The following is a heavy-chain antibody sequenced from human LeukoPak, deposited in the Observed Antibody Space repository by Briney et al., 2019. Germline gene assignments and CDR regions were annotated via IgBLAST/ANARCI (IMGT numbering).Heavy chain of an antibody. D-gene: IGHD6-19*01. CDR1: GFTFSSYA. CDR3: ARGGSNSGWYGRDFDY. CDR2: ISGSGGST. J-gene: IGHJ4*02. V-gene: IGHV3-23*01. Sequence: GGSLRLSCAASGFTFSSYAMSWVRQAPGKGLEWVSAISGSGGSTYYADSVKGRFTISRDNAKNSLYLQMNSLRAEDTAVYYCARGGSNSGWYGRDFDYWGQGTLVSVSS.